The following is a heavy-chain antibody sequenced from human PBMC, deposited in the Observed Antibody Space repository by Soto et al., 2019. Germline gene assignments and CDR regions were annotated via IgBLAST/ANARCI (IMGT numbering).Heavy chain of an antibody. CDR3: ARDSPPADY. D-gene: IGHD2-2*01. V-gene: IGHV1-18*01. Sequence: QVQLVQSGAEVKKPGASVKVSCKASGYTFTSYAISWVRQAPGQGLEWMGWTSAYNGNTKYAQKFQGRVTMTTDTHTSTAYMDLGSLRSGDTAVYDCARDSPPADYWGQGTLVTVSS. CDR2: TSAYNGNT. CDR1: GYTFTSYA. J-gene: IGHJ4*02.